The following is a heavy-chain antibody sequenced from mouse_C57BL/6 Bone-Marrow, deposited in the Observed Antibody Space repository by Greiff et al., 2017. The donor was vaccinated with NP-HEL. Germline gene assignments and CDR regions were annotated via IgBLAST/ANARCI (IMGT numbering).Heavy chain of an antibody. V-gene: IGHV1-59*01. CDR2: IDPSDSYT. D-gene: IGHD2-4*01. CDR1: GYTFTSYW. Sequence: QVQLQQPGAELVRPGTSVKLSCKASGYTFTSYWMHWVKQRPGQGLEWIGVIDPSDSYTNYNQKFKGKATLTVDTSSSTAYMQLSSLTSEDSAVYDCARGLRNWGQGTTLTVSS. CDR3: ARGLRN. J-gene: IGHJ2*01.